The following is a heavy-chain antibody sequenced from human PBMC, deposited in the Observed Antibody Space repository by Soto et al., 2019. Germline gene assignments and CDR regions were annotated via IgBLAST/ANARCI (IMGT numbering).Heavy chain of an antibody. CDR2: IKSKTAGGTT. CDR1: GFTFSSYS. Sequence: PGGSLRLSCAASGFTFSSYSMNWVRQAPGKGLEWVGRIKSKTAGGTTEYAAPVKGRFTISRDDSENTLFLHMNSLKTEDTAVYYCSYGANYYFDYWGQGALVTVSS. D-gene: IGHD4-17*01. J-gene: IGHJ4*02. CDR3: SYGANYYFDY. V-gene: IGHV3-15*07.